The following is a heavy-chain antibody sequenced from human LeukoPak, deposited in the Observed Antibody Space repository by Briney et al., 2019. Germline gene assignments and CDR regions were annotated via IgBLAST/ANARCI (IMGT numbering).Heavy chain of an antibody. CDR3: ARVITIFGVATPAHFDY. Sequence: SETLSLTCTVSGGSISSGDYYWSWIRQPPGKGLEWIGNIYYSGSTNYHPSLKSRATMSVDTSKNQFSLKLSSVTAADTAVYYCARVITIFGVATPAHFDYWGQGTLVTVSS. CDR2: IYYSGST. J-gene: IGHJ4*02. D-gene: IGHD3-3*01. CDR1: GGSISSGDYY. V-gene: IGHV4-30-4*01.